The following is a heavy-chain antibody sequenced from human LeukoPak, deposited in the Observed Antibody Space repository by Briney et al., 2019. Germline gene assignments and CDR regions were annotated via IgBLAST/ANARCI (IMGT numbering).Heavy chain of an antibody. CDR1: GYTFTGYY. V-gene: IGHV1-2*02. CDR2: INPNSGGT. D-gene: IGHD1-26*01. CDR3: AREHYNGSYFSHYPIDY. J-gene: IGHJ4*02. Sequence: ASVKVSCKASGYTFTGYYMHWVRQAPGQGLEWMGWINPNSGGTNYAQKFQGRVTMTRDTSISTAYMELSRLRSDDTAVYYCAREHYNGSYFSHYPIDYWGQGTLVTVSS.